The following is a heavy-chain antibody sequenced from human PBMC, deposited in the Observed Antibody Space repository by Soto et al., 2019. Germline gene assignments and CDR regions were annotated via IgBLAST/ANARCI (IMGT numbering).Heavy chain of an antibody. Sequence: SETLSLTCTVSGGSISSGGYYWSWIRQHPGKGLEWVGYSYYTGSSYYNPSLKSRVTISVDASKNQLSLGLASVTAADTAVYYCARDLRGYSRYDYLDYWGQGIPVTVPQ. CDR1: GGSISSGGYY. CDR2: SYYTGSS. CDR3: ARDLRGYSRYDYLDY. D-gene: IGHD5-12*01. V-gene: IGHV4-31*03. J-gene: IGHJ4*02.